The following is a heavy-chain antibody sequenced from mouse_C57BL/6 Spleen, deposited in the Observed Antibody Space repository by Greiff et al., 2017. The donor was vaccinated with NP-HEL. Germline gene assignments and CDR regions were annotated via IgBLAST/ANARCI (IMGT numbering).Heavy chain of an antibody. CDR3: ARGDSNYGRGYFDY. V-gene: IGHV1-69*01. CDR1: GYTFTSYW. J-gene: IGHJ2*01. Sequence: QVQLQQPGAELVMPGASVKLSCKASGYTFTSYWMHWVKQRPGQGLEWIGEIDPSDSYTNYNQKFKGKSTLTVDKSSSTAYMQLSSLTSEDSAVYYCARGDSNYGRGYFDYWGQGTTLTVSS. CDR2: IDPSDSYT. D-gene: IGHD2-5*01.